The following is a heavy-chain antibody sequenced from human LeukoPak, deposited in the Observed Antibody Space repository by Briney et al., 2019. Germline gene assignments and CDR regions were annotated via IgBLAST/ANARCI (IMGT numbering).Heavy chain of an antibody. CDR1: GYTFTSYD. CDR2: INPNSGNS. V-gene: IGHV1-8*01. Sequence: ASVKVSCKASGYTFTSYDINWVRQVPGQGLEWMGWINPNSGNSASAQKFQGRLTMTRTTSMSTAYMELSSLRSEDTAVYYCAKVEGGAQLANWFDPGAREPWSPSPQ. J-gene: IGHJ5*02. CDR3: AKVEGGAQLANWFDP. D-gene: IGHD1-1*01.